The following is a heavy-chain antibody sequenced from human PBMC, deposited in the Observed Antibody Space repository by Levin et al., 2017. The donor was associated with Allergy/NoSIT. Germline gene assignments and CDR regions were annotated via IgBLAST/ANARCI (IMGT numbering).Heavy chain of an antibody. D-gene: IGHD6-19*01. J-gene: IGHJ4*02. Sequence: PGESLKISCAASGFTFSSYAMNWVRQAPGKGLEWVSSISSSSTYIHYADSVKGRFTISRDNAENSLYLQMNSLRAEDTAIYYCARAGDTSGGYYFDYWGQGSLVAVSS. CDR2: ISSSSTYI. CDR1: GFTFSSYA. V-gene: IGHV3-21*01. CDR3: ARAGDTSGGYYFDY.